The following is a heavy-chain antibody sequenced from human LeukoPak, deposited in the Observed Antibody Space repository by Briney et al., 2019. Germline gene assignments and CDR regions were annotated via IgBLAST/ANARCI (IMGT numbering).Heavy chain of an antibody. V-gene: IGHV3-53*01. D-gene: IGHD5-12*01. CDR1: GFTVSSNY. Sequence: GGSLRLSCAASGFTVSSNYMSWVRQAPGKGLEWVSVIYSGGSTYYADSVKGRFTISRDNSKNTLYLQMNSLRAEDTAVYYCARSGGNSWLRFTKFDYWGQGTLVTVSS. J-gene: IGHJ4*02. CDR2: IYSGGST. CDR3: ARSGGNSWLRFTKFDY.